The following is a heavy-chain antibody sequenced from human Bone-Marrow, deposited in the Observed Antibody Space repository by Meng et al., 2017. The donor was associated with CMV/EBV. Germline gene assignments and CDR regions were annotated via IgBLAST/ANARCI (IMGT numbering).Heavy chain of an antibody. CDR3: VKDYDFWSGRLIR. CDR1: GFTFDDYA. J-gene: IGHJ4*02. D-gene: IGHD3-3*01. Sequence: GGSLRLSCAASGFTFDDYAMHWVRQAPGKGPEWVSGLSWNSASIVYADSVKGRFTISRDNAKNSLYLQMNSLRAEDTALYYCVKDYDFWSGRLIRWGQGTLVTVSS. V-gene: IGHV3-9*01. CDR2: LSWNSASI.